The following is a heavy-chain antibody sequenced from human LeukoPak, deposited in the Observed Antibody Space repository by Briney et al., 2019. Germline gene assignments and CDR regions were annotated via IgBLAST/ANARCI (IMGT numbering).Heavy chain of an antibody. V-gene: IGHV3-23*01. CDR3: AGGGGYCSSTSCLPSDY. CDR1: GFTFSSYA. Sequence: GSLRLSCAASGFTFSSYAMSWVRQAPGKGLEWVSAISGSGGSTYYADSVKGRFTISRDNSKNTLYLQMNSLRAEDTAVYYCAGGGGYCSSTSCLPSDYWGQGTLVTVSS. J-gene: IGHJ4*02. CDR2: ISGSGGST. D-gene: IGHD2-2*03.